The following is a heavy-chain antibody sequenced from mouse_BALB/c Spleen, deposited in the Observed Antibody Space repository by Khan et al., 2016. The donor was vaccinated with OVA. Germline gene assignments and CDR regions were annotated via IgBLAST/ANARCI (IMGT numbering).Heavy chain of an antibody. V-gene: IGHV1-31*01. Sequence: VQLQQSGPELMKPGASVKISCKASGYSFTTYYIHWVKQSHGKTLEWIGYIDPFNGGSTYNQKFKGKATLTVDKSSSTADMHLSSLTSEDSAVYYCARHGSSSWFGYWGRGTLVTISA. CDR2: IDPFNGGS. CDR1: GYSFTTYY. J-gene: IGHJ3*02. CDR3: ARHGSSSWFGY. D-gene: IGHD1-1*01.